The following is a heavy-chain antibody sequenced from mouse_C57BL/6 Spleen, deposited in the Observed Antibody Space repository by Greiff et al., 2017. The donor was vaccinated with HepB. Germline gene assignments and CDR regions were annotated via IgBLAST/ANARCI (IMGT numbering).Heavy chain of an antibody. CDR1: GYTFTSYW. J-gene: IGHJ2*01. CDR2: IHPNSGST. CDR3: ARGGYYYGSSYGY. Sequence: VQLQQSGAELVKPGASVKLSCKASGYTFTSYWMHWVKQRPGQGLEWIGMIHPNSGSTNYNEKFKSKATLTVDKSSSTAYMQLSSLTSEDSAVYYCARGGYYYGSSYGYWGQGTTLTVSS. D-gene: IGHD1-1*01. V-gene: IGHV1-64*01.